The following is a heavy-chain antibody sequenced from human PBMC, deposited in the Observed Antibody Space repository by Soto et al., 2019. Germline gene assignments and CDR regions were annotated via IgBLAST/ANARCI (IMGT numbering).Heavy chain of an antibody. D-gene: IGHD2-21*02. CDR2: IIPILGIA. CDR3: ARLFSPGGGDCCWFDP. J-gene: IGHJ5*02. CDR1: GGTFSRYT. Sequence: GASVKVSCKASGGTFSRYTISWVRQAPGQGLEWMGRIIPILGIANYAQKFQGRVTITADESTSTAYMELSSLRSEDTAVYYCARLFSPGGGDCCWFDPWGQGTLVTVSS. V-gene: IGHV1-69*02.